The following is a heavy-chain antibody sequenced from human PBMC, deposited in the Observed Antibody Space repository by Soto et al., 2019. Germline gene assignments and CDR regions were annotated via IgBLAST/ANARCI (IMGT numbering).Heavy chain of an antibody. V-gene: IGHV1-2*02. CDR3: RVTGVSEVDY. D-gene: IGHD2-8*01. J-gene: IGHJ4*02. CDR2: IYPDSGGT. CDR1: GYTFSGFY. Sequence: QVQLVQSGAEVKKPGASVKVSCRTSGYTFSGFYIHWVRQAPGQGLESMGWIYPDSGGTDYAQKFQCRVTLTRYTSISTAYMELSRLRSDDTAVYYCRVTGVSEVDYWGQGTLVTVSS.